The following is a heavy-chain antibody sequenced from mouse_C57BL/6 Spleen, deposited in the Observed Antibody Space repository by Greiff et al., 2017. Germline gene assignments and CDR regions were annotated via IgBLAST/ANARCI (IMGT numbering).Heavy chain of an antibody. CDR1: GYAFSSYW. CDR3: ARLIYYDYDYAMDY. Sequence: QVQLQQSGAELVKPGASVKISCTASGYAFSSYWMTWVKQRPGTGLEWIGQIYPGDGDTNSNGQFKGKATLTADKSSSTAYMQRSSLTSEDSAVYFCARLIYYDYDYAMDYWGQGTSVTVSS. CDR2: IYPGDGDT. D-gene: IGHD2-4*01. V-gene: IGHV1-80*01. J-gene: IGHJ4*01.